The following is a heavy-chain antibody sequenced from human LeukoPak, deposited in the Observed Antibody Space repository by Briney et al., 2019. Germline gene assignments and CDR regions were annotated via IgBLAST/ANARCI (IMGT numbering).Heavy chain of an antibody. CDR1: GFTFSSYA. Sequence: GGSLRLSCAASGFTFSSYAMNWVRQAPGKWLEWVSAISGSGGSTYYADSVKGRFTISRDNAKNSLFLQMNSLRAEDTAVYYCARVLRYCSGGNCYSGGLGYMDVWGKGTTVTISS. CDR3: ARVLRYCSGGNCYSGGLGYMDV. D-gene: IGHD2-15*01. CDR2: ISGSGGST. J-gene: IGHJ6*03. V-gene: IGHV3-23*01.